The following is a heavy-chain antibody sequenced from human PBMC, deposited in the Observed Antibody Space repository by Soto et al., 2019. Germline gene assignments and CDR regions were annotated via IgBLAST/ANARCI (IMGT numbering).Heavy chain of an antibody. CDR3: ARSTYFNGGSCYPQY. D-gene: IGHD2-15*01. V-gene: IGHV3-11*06. J-gene: IGHJ4*02. CDR1: GFTFGDSY. CDR2: ISPGSRYP. Sequence: GGSLRLSCAGSGFTFGDSYMSWIRQAPGKGLEWLSYISPGSRYPAYADSVKGRFTISRDDSKNTVFLQMNSLRTEDTAMYYCARSTYFNGGSCYPQYWGPGTLVTVSS.